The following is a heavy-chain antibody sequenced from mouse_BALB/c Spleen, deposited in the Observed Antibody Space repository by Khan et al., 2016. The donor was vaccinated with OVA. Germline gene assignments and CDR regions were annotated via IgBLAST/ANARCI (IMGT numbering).Heavy chain of an antibody. J-gene: IGHJ1*01. CDR3: TRDETSVVPTWDWYFDV. D-gene: IGHD1-1*01. V-gene: IGHV5-17*02. CDR2: ISSGSGTI. Sequence: EVELVESGGGLVQPGGSRKLSCAASGFTFSSFGMHWVRQAPEKGLEWVAYISSGSGTIYYADTVKGRFTISRDNSQNTLFLQMTSLRSEDTAMYYCTRDETSVVPTWDWYFDVWGAGTTVTVSS. CDR1: GFTFSSFG.